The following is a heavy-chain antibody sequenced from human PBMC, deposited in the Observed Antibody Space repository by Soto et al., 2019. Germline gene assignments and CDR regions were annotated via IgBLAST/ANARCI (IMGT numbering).Heavy chain of an antibody. V-gene: IGHV1-46*01. Sequence: ASVEVSCKASGYTFTTYIMHWVRQAPGQGLEWMGIINPSGGSTSYAQKFQGRATMPRDTSTSTVYMELSSLRPKDKAVYYCARTLWSGYLGTEPNGMDVWGQGTTV. D-gene: IGHD3-3*01. CDR3: ARTLWSGYLGTEPNGMDV. CDR2: INPSGGST. CDR1: GYTFTTYI. J-gene: IGHJ6*02.